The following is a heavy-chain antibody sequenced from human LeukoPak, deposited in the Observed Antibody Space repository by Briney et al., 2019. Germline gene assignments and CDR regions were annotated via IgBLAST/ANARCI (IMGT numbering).Heavy chain of an antibody. Sequence: ASVKVSCKASGYTFTGYYMHWVRQAPGQGLEWMVWINPNSGGTNYAQKFQGRVTMTRDTSISTAYMELSRLRSDDTAVYYCARALTMVRGVISYWGQGTLVTVSS. D-gene: IGHD3-10*01. CDR2: INPNSGGT. CDR3: ARALTMVRGVISY. J-gene: IGHJ4*02. V-gene: IGHV1-2*02. CDR1: GYTFTGYY.